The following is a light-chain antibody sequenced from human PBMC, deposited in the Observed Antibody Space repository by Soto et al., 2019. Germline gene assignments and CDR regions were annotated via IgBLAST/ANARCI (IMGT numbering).Light chain of an antibody. V-gene: IGKV3-11*01. J-gene: IGKJ3*01. CDR3: QQRSNWSFT. Sequence: EIVLTQSPATLSLSPGERATLSCRASQSVSSYLAWYQQKPGQAPRLLIYDASNRAPGIPARFSGSGSGTDFTLTSSSLEPEDFAVYYCQQRSNWSFTFGPGTKVDIK. CDR2: DAS. CDR1: QSVSSY.